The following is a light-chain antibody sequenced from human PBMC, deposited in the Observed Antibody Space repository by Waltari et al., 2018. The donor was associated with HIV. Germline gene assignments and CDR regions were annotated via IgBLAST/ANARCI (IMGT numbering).Light chain of an antibody. V-gene: IGLV3-27*01. CDR3: YSATDNNLGV. Sequence: SYEPTQPSSVSVSPGQTARITCSGNVLAKQYSRWCQQKTGQAPVMVIYKDSERPSGIPERFSGSSSGTTVTLTISGAQVEDEADYYCYSATDNNLGVFGGGTKLTVL. CDR2: KDS. CDR1: VLAKQY. J-gene: IGLJ2*01.